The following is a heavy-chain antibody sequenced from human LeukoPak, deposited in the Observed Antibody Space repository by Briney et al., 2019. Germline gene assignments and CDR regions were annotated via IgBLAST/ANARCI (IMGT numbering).Heavy chain of an antibody. J-gene: IGHJ6*02. CDR3: ARGGSSFYSSGWYALEYGMDV. CDR1: GYTFTSYY. Sequence: ASVKVSCKASGYTFTSYYMHWVRQATGQGLEWMGWMNPNSGNTGYAQKFQGRVTMTRNTSISTAYMELSSLRSEDTAVYYCARGGSSFYSSGWYALEYGMDVWGQGTTVTVSS. CDR2: MNPNSGNT. D-gene: IGHD6-19*01. V-gene: IGHV1-8*02.